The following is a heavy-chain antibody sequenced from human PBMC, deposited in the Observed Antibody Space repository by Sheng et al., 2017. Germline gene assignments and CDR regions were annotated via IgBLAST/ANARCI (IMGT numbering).Heavy chain of an antibody. D-gene: IGHD3-3*01. V-gene: IGHV4-39*01. Sequence: QLQLQESGPGLVKPSETLSLTCTVSGAPSAVVVTTGAGSASPQGRGWSGLGVSIIVGATYYNPSLKSRVTISVDTSKNQFSLKLSSVTAADTAVYYCARRRDDFWSGYWGYWFDPWGQGTLVTVSS. J-gene: IGHJ5*02. CDR3: ARRRDDFWSGYWGYWFDP. CDR2: SIIVGAT. CDR1: GAPSAVVVTT.